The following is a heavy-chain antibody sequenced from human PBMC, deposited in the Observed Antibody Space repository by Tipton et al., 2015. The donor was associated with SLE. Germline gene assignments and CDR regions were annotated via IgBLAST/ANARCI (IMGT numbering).Heavy chain of an antibody. CDR2: IRYDGSNK. D-gene: IGHD6-13*01. CDR3: AKDLDSSSYTGWFDP. Sequence: SLRLSCAASGFTFSSYGMHWVRQAPGKGLEWVAFIRYDGSNKYYADSVKGRFTISRDNSKNTLYLQMNSLRAEDTAVYYCAKDLDSSSYTGWFDPWGQGTLVTVSS. V-gene: IGHV3-30*02. CDR1: GFTFSSYG. J-gene: IGHJ5*02.